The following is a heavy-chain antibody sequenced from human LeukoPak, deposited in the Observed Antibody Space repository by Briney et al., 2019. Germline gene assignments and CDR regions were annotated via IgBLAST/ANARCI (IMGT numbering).Heavy chain of an antibody. CDR3: AREDSSSVSAFDI. J-gene: IGHJ3*02. D-gene: IGHD6-6*01. CDR2: IYYSGST. Sequence: SETLSLTCTVSGGSISSYYWSWIRQPPGKGLEWIGYIYYSGSTNYNPSLKSRVTISVDTSKNQFSLKLSSVTAADTAVYYCAREDSSSVSAFDIWGQGTMVTVSS. CDR1: GGSISSYY. V-gene: IGHV4-59*01.